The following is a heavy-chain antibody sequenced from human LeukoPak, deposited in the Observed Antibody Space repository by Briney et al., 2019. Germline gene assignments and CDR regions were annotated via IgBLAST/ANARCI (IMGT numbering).Heavy chain of an antibody. D-gene: IGHD2-15*01. CDR3: ATQQCSGGSCYSRAIWFGP. V-gene: IGHV4-39*01. J-gene: IGHJ5*02. Sequence: SETLSLTCTVSGGSISSSSYYWGWIRQPPGKGLEWIASMYHSGNTYYNPSLKSRVTVSVDTSKNQFSLKLNSVTAADTAVYYCATQQCSGGSCYSRAIWFGPWGQGTLVTVS. CDR2: MYHSGNT. CDR1: GGSISSSSYY.